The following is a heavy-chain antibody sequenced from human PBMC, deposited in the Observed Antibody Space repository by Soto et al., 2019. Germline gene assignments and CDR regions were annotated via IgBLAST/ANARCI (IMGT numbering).Heavy chain of an antibody. J-gene: IGHJ6*02. V-gene: IGHV1-2*02. CDR3: ARERVVIGYYYYGMDV. D-gene: IGHD3-3*01. CDR1: GYTFTGYY. Sequence: ASVKVSCKASGYTFTGYYMHWVRQAPGRGLELMGWINPNSGGKNYAQKFQGRVTMTRDTSISTAYMELSRLRSDDTAVYYCARERVVIGYYYYGMDVWGQGTTVTVSS. CDR2: INPNSGGK.